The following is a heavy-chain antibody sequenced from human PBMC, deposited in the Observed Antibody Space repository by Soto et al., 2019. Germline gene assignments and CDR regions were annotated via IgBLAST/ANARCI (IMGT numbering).Heavy chain of an antibody. J-gene: IGHJ6*02. CDR1: GYTFTSYA. CDR3: ARVHRGGNPYYSYGMDV. V-gene: IGHV1-3*01. D-gene: IGHD2-15*01. CDR2: INAGNGNT. Sequence: ASVKVSCKASGYTFTSYAMHWVRQAPGQRLEWMGWINAGNGNTKYSQKFQGRVTITRDTSASTAYMELSSLRSEDTAVYYCARVHRGGNPYYSYGMDVWGQGTTVTVSS.